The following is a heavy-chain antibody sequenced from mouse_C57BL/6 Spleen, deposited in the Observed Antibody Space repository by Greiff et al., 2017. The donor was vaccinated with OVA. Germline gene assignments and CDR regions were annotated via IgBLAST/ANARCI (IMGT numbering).Heavy chain of an antibody. V-gene: IGHV1-26*01. CDR1: GYTFTDYY. CDR2: INPNNGGT. CDR3: ARGISSYGY. Sequence: EVQLQQSGPELVKPGASVKISCKASGYTFTDYYMNWVKQSHGKSLEWIGDINPNNGGTSYNQKFKGKATLTVDKSSRTAYMELRSLTSEDSAVYCCARGISSYGYWGQGTTLTVSS. J-gene: IGHJ2*01. D-gene: IGHD1-1*01.